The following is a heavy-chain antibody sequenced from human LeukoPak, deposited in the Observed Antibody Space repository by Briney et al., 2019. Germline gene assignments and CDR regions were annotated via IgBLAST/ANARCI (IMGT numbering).Heavy chain of an antibody. V-gene: IGHV4-39*01. D-gene: IGHD3-10*01. CDR1: GGSISSSTYF. Sequence: PSETLSLTCTVSGGSISSSTYFWGWIRQPPGKGLEWIGSIYYSGSTYYNPSLNSRVTISVDMSKHQFSLKLSSVTAADTAVYYCARHLVLMGTFDAFDIWGQGTMVTVSS. CDR2: IYYSGST. CDR3: ARHLVLMGTFDAFDI. J-gene: IGHJ3*02.